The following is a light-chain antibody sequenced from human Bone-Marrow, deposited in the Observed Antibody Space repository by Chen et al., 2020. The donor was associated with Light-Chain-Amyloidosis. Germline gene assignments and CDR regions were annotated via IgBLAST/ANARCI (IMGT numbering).Light chain of an antibody. J-gene: IGLJ1*01. CDR1: SGDVGTYNY. CDR3: SAFTSCLSYV. CDR2: AVS. Sequence: QSALTQPASVSGSPGQSLTISCTGTSGDVGTYNYVSWYQQHPGKAPKVTIYAVSNRPSVFSNRFSGSKSGNTASLTSSWLQAEDEADYYCSAFTSCLSYVFGPGTKVTFL. V-gene: IGLV2-14*01.